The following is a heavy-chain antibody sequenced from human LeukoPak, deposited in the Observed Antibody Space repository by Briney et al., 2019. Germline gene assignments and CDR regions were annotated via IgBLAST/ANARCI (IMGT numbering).Heavy chain of an antibody. V-gene: IGHV3-66*01. D-gene: IGHD3-10*01. CDR2: ITSAGAT. J-gene: IGHJ6*02. CDR3: ASRESPGYYYGMDV. CDR1: GFTVSNNY. Sequence: GGPLRLSCAASGFTVSNNYMTWVRQAPGKGLDCVSVITSAGATYYADSVKGRFIISRDNSQNTLYLQMNSLRAEDTAVYYCASRESPGYYYGMDVWGQGTTVTVSS.